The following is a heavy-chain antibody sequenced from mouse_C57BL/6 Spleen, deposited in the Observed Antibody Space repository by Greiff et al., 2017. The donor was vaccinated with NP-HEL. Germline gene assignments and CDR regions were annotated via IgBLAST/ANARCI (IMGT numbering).Heavy chain of an antibody. V-gene: IGHV2-6*03. CDR3: AGDSSGYGFDY. D-gene: IGHD3-2*02. CDR1: GFSFTSYG. Sequence: QVQLKQSGPGLVAPSPCLSISCTVSGFSFTSYGVHWVRQPPGKGLEWLVVIWRDGSTTYNSALNSRLSISTDNSKSQVFLQMNSLQADDTAMYYCAGDSSGYGFDYWGQGTTLTVSS. CDR2: IWRDGST. J-gene: IGHJ2*01.